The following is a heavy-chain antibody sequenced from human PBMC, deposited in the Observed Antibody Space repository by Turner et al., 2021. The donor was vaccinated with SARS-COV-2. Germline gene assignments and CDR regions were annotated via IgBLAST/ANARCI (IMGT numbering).Heavy chain of an antibody. Sequence: QVQLVESGGGVVQPGRSLRLSCAASGFTFSSYGMHWVRQAPGKGLEGVAVISYDGSNKYYADSVKGRFTISRDNSKNTLYLQMNSLGAEDTAVYYCAKGPWYYYDSSGLPYYFDYWGQGTLVTVSS. J-gene: IGHJ4*02. V-gene: IGHV3-30*18. CDR3: AKGPWYYYDSSGLPYYFDY. CDR2: ISYDGSNK. CDR1: GFTFSSYG. D-gene: IGHD3-22*01.